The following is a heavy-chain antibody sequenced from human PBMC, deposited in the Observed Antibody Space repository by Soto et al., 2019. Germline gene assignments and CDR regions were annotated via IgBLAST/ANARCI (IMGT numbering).Heavy chain of an antibody. CDR1: GFTFSSYG. V-gene: IGHV3-30*18. D-gene: IGHD6-19*01. Sequence: GGSLRLSCAASGFTFSSYGMHWVRQAPGKGLEWVAVISYDGSNKYYADSVKGRFTISRDNSKNTLYLQMNSLRAEDTAVYYCAKDRPAVAGTGAFDIWGQGTMVTVSS. CDR3: AKDRPAVAGTGAFDI. CDR2: ISYDGSNK. J-gene: IGHJ3*02.